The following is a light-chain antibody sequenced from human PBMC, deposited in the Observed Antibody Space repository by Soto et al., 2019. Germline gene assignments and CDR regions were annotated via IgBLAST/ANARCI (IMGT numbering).Light chain of an antibody. Sequence: EIVLTQSPVTLSLSPGERATLSCRASRSVNNFVAWYQEKPGQAPSLLIYDASNRASDIPDRSSGSGSGTDFTLTISRLEPEDFATYYCIQDYNYPLTFGGGTKVDI. CDR3: IQDYNYPLT. CDR2: DAS. CDR1: RSVNNF. J-gene: IGKJ4*01. V-gene: IGKV3-11*01.